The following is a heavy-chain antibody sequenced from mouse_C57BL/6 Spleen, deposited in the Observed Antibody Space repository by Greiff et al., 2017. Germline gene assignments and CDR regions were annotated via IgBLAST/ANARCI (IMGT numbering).Heavy chain of an antibody. CDR2: IDPSDDST. CDR3: ARKEVRYYFDY. Sequence: VQLQQSGAELVKPGASVKLSCKASGYTFTSYWMQWVKQRPGQGLEWIGEIDPSDDSTNYNQKFKGKATLTVDTSSSTAYMQLSSLTSEDSAVYYCARKEVRYYFDYWGQGTTLTVSS. V-gene: IGHV1-50*01. J-gene: IGHJ2*01. CDR1: GYTFTSYW. D-gene: IGHD1-1*01.